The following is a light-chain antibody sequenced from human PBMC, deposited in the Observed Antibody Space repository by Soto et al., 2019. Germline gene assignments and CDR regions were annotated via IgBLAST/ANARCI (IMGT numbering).Light chain of an antibody. Sequence: EIVLTQSPGTLSLSPGERATLSCRAGQSVSSSYLAWYQQKPGQAPRLLIYGASSRATGIPDRFSGSGSGTDFTHTISRLEPEDFAVYYCQQYGSSPTFGQGTKVEIK. CDR2: GAS. CDR3: QQYGSSPT. V-gene: IGKV3-20*01. CDR1: QSVSSSY. J-gene: IGKJ1*01.